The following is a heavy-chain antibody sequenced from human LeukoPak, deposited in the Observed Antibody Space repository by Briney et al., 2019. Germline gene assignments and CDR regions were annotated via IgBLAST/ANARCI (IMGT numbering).Heavy chain of an antibody. CDR3: AREHDYGDY. CDR1: GFTFSSYA. Sequence: GGSLRLSCEVSGFTFSSYAMSWVRQAPGKGLEWVSSISSSSSHIYYADSVKGRFTISRDDAQNSLSLQMNSLRAEDTAVYHCAREHDYGDYWGQGTLVTVSS. V-gene: IGHV3-21*01. CDR2: ISSSSSHI. J-gene: IGHJ4*02.